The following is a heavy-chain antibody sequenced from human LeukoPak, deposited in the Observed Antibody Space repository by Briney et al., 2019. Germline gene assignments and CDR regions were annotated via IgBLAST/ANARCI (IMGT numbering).Heavy chain of an antibody. D-gene: IGHD2-15*01. V-gene: IGHV3-74*01. CDR2: NDDGSDI. J-gene: IGHJ5*02. Sequence: GGSLRLSCAVSGFIFKLYWMHWVRQAPGKGPVWVSRNDDGSDITYADSVKGRFTISRDDAKNMLFLQMNSLRAEDTAVYYCVRGGPSTWSWGQGTLVTVSS. CDR3: VRGGPSTWS. CDR1: GFIFKLYW.